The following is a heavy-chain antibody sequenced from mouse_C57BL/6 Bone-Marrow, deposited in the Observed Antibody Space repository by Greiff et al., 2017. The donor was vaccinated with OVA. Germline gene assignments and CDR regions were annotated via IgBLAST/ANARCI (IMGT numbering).Heavy chain of an antibody. Sequence: EVQVVESGPSLVRPSQTLSLTCTVTGFSINSDCYWIWIRQFPGNKLEYIGYTFYSGITYYNPSLESRTYITRDTSKNQFSLKLSSVTTEDTATYYCAGSFYYAMDYWGQGTSVTVSS. CDR1: GFSINSDCY. V-gene: IGHV3-3*01. CDR3: AGSFYYAMDY. D-gene: IGHD1-1*02. CDR2: TFYSGIT. J-gene: IGHJ4*01.